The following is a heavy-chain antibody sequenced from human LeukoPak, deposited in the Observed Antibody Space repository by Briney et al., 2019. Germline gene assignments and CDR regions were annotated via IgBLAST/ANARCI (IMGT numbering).Heavy chain of an antibody. J-gene: IGHJ4*02. V-gene: IGHV3-7*01. CDR3: ARDVSDENGSSSRIHLDS. D-gene: IGHD6-6*01. Sequence: GGSLRLSCAASVFRFSNNWMTWVRQAPGKGLEWVANIKQDGGEKNYVDCVKGRFTISRDNAKNSLFLQMNSLRAEDSAVYYCARDVSDENGSSSRIHLDSWGQGTLVSVSS. CDR2: IKQDGGEK. CDR1: VFRFSNNW.